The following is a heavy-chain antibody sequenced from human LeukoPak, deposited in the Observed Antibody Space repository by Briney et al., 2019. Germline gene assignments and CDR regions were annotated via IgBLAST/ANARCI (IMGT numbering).Heavy chain of an antibody. CDR3: ATTRQARRYFDY. J-gene: IGHJ4*02. CDR2: ISGSGGNT. Sequence: GGSLRLSCVGSGFTFSNNPLSWVRQAPGKGLEWVSAISGSGGNTYYADSVRGRFTISRDNSKNTLFLQMNTLRADDTAVYYCATTRQARRYFDYWGQGTLVTVSS. V-gene: IGHV3-23*01. CDR1: GFTFSNNP. D-gene: IGHD1-1*01.